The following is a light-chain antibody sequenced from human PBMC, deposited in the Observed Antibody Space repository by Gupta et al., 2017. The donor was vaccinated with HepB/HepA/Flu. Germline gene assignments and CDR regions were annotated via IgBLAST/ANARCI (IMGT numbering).Light chain of an antibody. CDR2: VESSGRY. J-gene: IGLJ2*01. Sequence: VTQSSSASASLGSSVTLTCTLSSGYSHYSIGWHQQQPGKAPRFLMMVESSGRYNKGSGSPDRFSGSSSGAARYLTISNFQAEDEDDYYFETWDSNIRVFGGGTKLTVL. CDR1: SGYSHYS. V-gene: IGLV4-60*03. CDR3: ETWDSNIRV.